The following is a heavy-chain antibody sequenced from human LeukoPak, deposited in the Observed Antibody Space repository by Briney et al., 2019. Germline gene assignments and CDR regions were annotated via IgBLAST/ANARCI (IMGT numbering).Heavy chain of an antibody. CDR1: GYSISSGYY. V-gene: IGHV4-38-2*02. J-gene: IGHJ1*01. D-gene: IGHD6-13*01. Sequence: SETLSLTCTVSGYSISSGYYWGWIRQPPGKGLEWIGSIYHSGSTYYNPSLKSRVTISVDTSKNQFSLKLSSVTAADTAVYYCATSLVLQLVRLYFQHWGQGTLVTVSS. CDR3: ATSLVLQLVRLYFQH. CDR2: IYHSGST.